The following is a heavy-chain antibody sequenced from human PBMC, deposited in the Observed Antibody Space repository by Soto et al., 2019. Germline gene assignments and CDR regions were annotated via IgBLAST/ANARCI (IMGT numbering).Heavy chain of an antibody. CDR3: AKDYYCSGSYSRTFDI. J-gene: IGHJ3*02. CDR2: ISGSGGST. V-gene: IGHV3-23*01. D-gene: IGHD3-10*01. CDR1: GFTFSSYA. Sequence: EVQLLESGGGLVQPGGSLRLSCAASGFTFSSYAMSWVRQAPGKGLEWVSAISGSGGSTYYADSVKGRFTISRDNSKNTLYLQMNSLRAEDTAVYYCAKDYYCSGSYSRTFDIWGQGTMVTVSS.